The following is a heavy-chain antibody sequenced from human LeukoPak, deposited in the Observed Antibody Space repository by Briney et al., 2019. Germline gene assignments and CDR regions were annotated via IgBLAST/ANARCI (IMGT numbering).Heavy chain of an antibody. D-gene: IGHD6-13*01. V-gene: IGHV4-61*02. J-gene: IGHJ4*02. CDR3: ARGSGSSSGYVWLFDY. CDR2: IYTSGST. Sequence: PSETLSLTCTVSGGSISSGSYYWSWIRQPAGKGLEWMGRIYTSGSTNYNPSLKSRVTISVDTSKNQFSLKLSSVTAADTAVYYCARGSGSSSGYVWLFDYWGQGTLVTVSS. CDR1: GGSISSGSYY.